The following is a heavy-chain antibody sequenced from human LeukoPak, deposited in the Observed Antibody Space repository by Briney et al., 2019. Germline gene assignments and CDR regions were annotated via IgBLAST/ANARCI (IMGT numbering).Heavy chain of an antibody. CDR1: GFTFDDYA. Sequence: SLRPSCAASGFTFDDYAMHWVRQAPGKGLEWVSGISWNSGSIGYADSVKGRFTISRDNAKNSLYLQMNSLRPEDTALYYCAKDHTGDYARGYFDFWGQGTLVTVSS. CDR3: AKDHTGDYARGYFDF. J-gene: IGHJ4*02. D-gene: IGHD4-17*01. CDR2: ISWNSGSI. V-gene: IGHV3-9*01.